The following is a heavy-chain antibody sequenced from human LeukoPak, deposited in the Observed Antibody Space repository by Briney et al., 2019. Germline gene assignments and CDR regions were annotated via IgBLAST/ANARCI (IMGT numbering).Heavy chain of an antibody. CDR2: ISAYDGNT. V-gene: IGHV1-18*01. D-gene: IGHD1-1*01. CDR1: GYTFTSYG. Sequence: ASVKVSCKASGYTFTSYGISWVRQAPGQGLEWMGWISAYDGNTNYAQKLQGRVTMTTDTSTSTAYMELRSLRSDDTAVYYCARAGELDNYYYYGMDVWGQGTTVTVSS. J-gene: IGHJ6*02. CDR3: ARAGELDNYYYYGMDV.